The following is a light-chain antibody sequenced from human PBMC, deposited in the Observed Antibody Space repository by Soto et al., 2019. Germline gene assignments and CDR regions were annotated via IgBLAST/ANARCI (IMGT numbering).Light chain of an antibody. V-gene: IGKV3-15*01. CDR1: QSVSSN. CDR2: GAS. Sequence: EIVMTQSPATLSVSPGERATLSCRASQSVSSNLAWYQQKPGQAPRLLIYGASTRATGIPARFSGSGSGTEFTLTNSSRQSEDFAVYSCQQYNNWPPWTFGQGTKVEIK. CDR3: QQYNNWPPWT. J-gene: IGKJ1*01.